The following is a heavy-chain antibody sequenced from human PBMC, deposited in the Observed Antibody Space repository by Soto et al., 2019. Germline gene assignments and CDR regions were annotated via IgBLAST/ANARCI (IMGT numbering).Heavy chain of an antibody. Sequence: GASVKVSCKASGYTFTSYGISWVRQAPGQGLEWMGWISAYNGNTNYAQKLQGRVTMTTDTSTSTAYMELRSLRSDDTAVYYCAKRDCSRSSCQYYFDYWGQGTLVTVSS. D-gene: IGHD2-2*01. V-gene: IGHV1-18*01. CDR3: AKRDCSRSSCQYYFDY. CDR2: ISAYNGNT. CDR1: GYTFTSYG. J-gene: IGHJ4*02.